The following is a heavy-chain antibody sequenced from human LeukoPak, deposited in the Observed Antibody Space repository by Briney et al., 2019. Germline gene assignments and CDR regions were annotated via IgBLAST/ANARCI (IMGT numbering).Heavy chain of an antibody. CDR3: ARGGRYNWNYGDY. CDR1: GFTFSSYA. D-gene: IGHD1-7*01. V-gene: IGHV3-64*01. CDR2: ISSNGGST. J-gene: IGHJ4*02. Sequence: GGSLRLSCAASGFTFSSYAMHWVRQAPGKGLEYVSAISSNGGSTYYANSVKGRFTISRDNSKNTLYLQMGSLRAEDMAVYYCARGGRYNWNYGDYWGQGTLVTVSS.